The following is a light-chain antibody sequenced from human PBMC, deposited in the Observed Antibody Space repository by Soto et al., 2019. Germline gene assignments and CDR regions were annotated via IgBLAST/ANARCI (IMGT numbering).Light chain of an antibody. V-gene: IGLV2-14*01. CDR3: SSYTSSSTRV. J-gene: IGLJ3*02. CDR2: EVS. Sequence: QSALTQPASVSGSPGQSITISCTGTSSDVGGYNYVSWYQQHPGKAPQLMIYEVSNRPSGVSNRFSGYKSGNTASLTISGLQAEDEGDYYCSSYTSSSTRVFGGGTQLTVL. CDR1: SSDVGGYNY.